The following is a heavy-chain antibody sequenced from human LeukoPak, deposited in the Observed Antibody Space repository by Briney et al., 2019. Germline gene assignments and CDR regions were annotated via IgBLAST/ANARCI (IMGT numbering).Heavy chain of an antibody. Sequence: SETLSLTCAVYGGSFSGYYWSWIRQPPGKGLEWIGEINHSGSTNYNPSLKSRVTISVDTSKNQFSLKLSSVTAADTAVYYCAGLRGRSPAAGKNNWFDPWGQGTLVTVSP. V-gene: IGHV4-34*01. J-gene: IGHJ5*02. CDR3: AGLRGRSPAAGKNNWFDP. CDR1: GGSFSGYY. CDR2: INHSGST. D-gene: IGHD6-13*01.